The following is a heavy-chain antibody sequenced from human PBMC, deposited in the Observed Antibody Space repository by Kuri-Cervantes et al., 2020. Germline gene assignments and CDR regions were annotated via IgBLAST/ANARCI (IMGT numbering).Heavy chain of an antibody. CDR1: GNTFTGHY. V-gene: IGHV1-8*01. Sequence: ASVKVSCKASGNTFTGHYINCVRQATAKGLEWMGWMNPNSGNTGYAQKFQGRVTMTRNTSISTAYMESTSLRSEYTAVYYCARGLWSYQQMTAYDMDVWGQGTTVTVSS. CDR3: ARGLWSYQQMTAYDMDV. D-gene: IGHD6-13*01. CDR2: MNPNSGNT. J-gene: IGHJ6*02.